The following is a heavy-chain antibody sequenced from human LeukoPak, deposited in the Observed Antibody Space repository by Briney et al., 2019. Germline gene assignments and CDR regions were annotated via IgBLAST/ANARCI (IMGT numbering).Heavy chain of an antibody. D-gene: IGHD5-12*01. J-gene: IGHJ4*02. V-gene: IGHV1-2*02. CDR3: VSLDIVATIAGGYFDY. CDR2: INPNSGGT. CDR1: GYTFTGYY. Sequence: GASVKVSCKASGYTFTGYYMHWVRQAPGQGLEWMGWINPNSGGTNYAQKFQGRVTMTRDTSISTAYMELSRLRSDDTAVYYCVSLDIVATIAGGYFDYWGQGTLVTVSS.